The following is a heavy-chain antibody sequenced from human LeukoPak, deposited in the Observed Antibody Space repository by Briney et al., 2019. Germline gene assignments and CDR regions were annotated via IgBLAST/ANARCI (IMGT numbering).Heavy chain of an antibody. V-gene: IGHV3-30*18. CDR1: GFTFSRNG. CDR3: AKDRLMDPGTFTGYFDS. Sequence: GGSLRLSCVASGFTFSRNGMHWVRQAPGKGLEWVAVISYDGSNRYYVDSVKGRFTISRDNSKNTLYLQMNSLRGEDTAVYYCAKDRLMDPGTFTGYFDSWGQGILVPVSS. D-gene: IGHD3-9*01. J-gene: IGHJ4*02. CDR2: ISYDGSNR.